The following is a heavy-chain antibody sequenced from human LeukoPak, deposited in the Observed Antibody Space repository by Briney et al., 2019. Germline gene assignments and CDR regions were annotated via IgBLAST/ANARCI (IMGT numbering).Heavy chain of an antibody. CDR1: GFTFSSYG. V-gene: IGHV3-33*01. J-gene: IGHJ4*02. D-gene: IGHD3-10*01. CDR2: IWYDGSNK. Sequence: PGRSLRLSCAASGFTFSSYGMHWVRQAPGKGLEWVAVIWYDGSNKYYADSGKGRFTISRDNSKNTLYLQMNSLRAEDTAVYYCARESVLLWFGEVERGYYFDYWGQGTLVTVCS. CDR3: ARESVLLWFGEVERGYYFDY.